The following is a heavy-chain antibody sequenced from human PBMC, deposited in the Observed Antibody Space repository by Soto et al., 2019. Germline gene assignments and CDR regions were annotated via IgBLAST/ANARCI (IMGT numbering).Heavy chain of an antibody. V-gene: IGHV4-31*03. Sequence: SSETLSLTCTVSGGSISSGGYYWSWIRQHPGKGLEWIGYIYYSGSTYYNPSLKSRVTISVDTSKNQFSLKLSSVTAADTAVYYCARVFGFGGMDVRAQRTTDTGSS. CDR1: GGSISSGGYY. D-gene: IGHD3-10*01. CDR2: IYYSGST. CDR3: ARVFGFGGMDV. J-gene: IGHJ6*02.